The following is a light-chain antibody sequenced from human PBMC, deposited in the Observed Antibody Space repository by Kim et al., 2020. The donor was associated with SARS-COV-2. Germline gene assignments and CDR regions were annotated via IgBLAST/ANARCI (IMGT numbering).Light chain of an antibody. J-gene: IGKJ2*01. Sequence: EIVLTQSPGPLSLSPGERATFSCRASQSVSSSYLAWYLQKPGQAPRLLIYGAFNRASGIPDRFSGSGSGTDFTLTISRLEPDDFAVFYCQYYDDWYTFGQGTKLEI. CDR3: QYYDDWYT. CDR2: GAF. V-gene: IGKV3-20*01. CDR1: QSVSSSY.